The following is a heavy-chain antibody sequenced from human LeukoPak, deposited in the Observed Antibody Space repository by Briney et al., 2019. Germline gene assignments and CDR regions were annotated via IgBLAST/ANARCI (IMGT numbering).Heavy chain of an antibody. D-gene: IGHD4-23*01. CDR3: ARGPNKYDGGNSGSAWFDP. CDR1: GYTFTSYG. V-gene: IGHV1-8*02. CDR2: MNPNSGNT. Sequence: ASVKVSRKASGYTFTSYGISWVRQATGLGPEWMGWMNPNSGNTGYAQKFQGRVTMTRNTSISTAYLELSSLTSEDTAVYYCARGPNKYDGGNSGSAWFDPWGQGSLVTVSS. J-gene: IGHJ5*02.